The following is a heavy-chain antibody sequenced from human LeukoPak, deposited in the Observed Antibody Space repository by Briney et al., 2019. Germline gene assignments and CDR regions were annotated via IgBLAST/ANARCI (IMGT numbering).Heavy chain of an antibody. D-gene: IGHD3-22*01. CDR3: EYDGSSYHHPQD. CDR1: LLTLSSTW. J-gene: IGHJ4*02. CDR2: IKQDGSEK. Sequence: PGGSLTLSCAVPLLTLSSTWGSRVRQAPGKGLEWVANIKQDGSEKYYADSVKGRFPISRENAKNSLYLQMNSLRAEDTAVYYREYDGSSYHHPQDWGQGTLVTVSS. V-gene: IGHV3-7*05.